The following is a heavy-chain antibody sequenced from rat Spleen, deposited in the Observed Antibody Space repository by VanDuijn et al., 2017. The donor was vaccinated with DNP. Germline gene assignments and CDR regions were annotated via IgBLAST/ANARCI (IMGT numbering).Heavy chain of an antibody. J-gene: IGHJ3*01. CDR1: GFIFSNYW. Sequence: EVQLVESGGGPVQPGRSLKLSCVASGFIFSNYWMTWIRQAPGKGLEWVASITNTGDSPYYSDSVKGRFSISRDNAKSTLYLQVNSLRSEDTATYYCASLWTLTYWGQGTLVTVSS. CDR3: ASLWTLTY. D-gene: IGHD1-3*01. V-gene: IGHV5-31*01. CDR2: ITNTGDSP.